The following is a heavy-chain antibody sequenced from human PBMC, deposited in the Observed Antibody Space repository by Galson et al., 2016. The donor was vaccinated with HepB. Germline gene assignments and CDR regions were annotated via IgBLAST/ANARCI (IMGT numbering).Heavy chain of an antibody. CDR1: GFPLRSYA. J-gene: IGHJ3*02. D-gene: IGHD2-21*01. CDR2: ISASGGNT. V-gene: IGHV3-23*01. CDR3: AKDIPPRGHDAFDI. Sequence: SLRLSCAASGFPLRSYAMSWVRQAPGKGLEWVSAISASGGNTYYADSVMGRFTISRDNSKNTLYLQMNSPRAEDTAIYYCAKDIPPRGHDAFDIWGRGTMVTVSS.